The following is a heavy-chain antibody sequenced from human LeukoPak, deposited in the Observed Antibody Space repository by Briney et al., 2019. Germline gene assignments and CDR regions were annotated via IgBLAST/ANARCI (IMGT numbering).Heavy chain of an antibody. CDR3: ASGTPHFDY. D-gene: IGHD2-15*01. V-gene: IGHV4-34*01. Sequence: SETLSLTCTVSGASISSYYWSWIRQPPGKGLEWIGEINHSGSTNYNPSLKSRVTISVDTSKNQFSLKLSSVTAADTAVYYCASGTPHFDYWGQGTLVTVSS. CDR1: GASISSYY. J-gene: IGHJ4*02. CDR2: INHSGST.